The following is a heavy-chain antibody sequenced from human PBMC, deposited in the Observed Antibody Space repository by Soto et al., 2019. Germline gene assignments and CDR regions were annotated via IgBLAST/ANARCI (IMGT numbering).Heavy chain of an antibody. Sequence: QITLKESGPTLVKPTQTLTLTCTFSGFSLRTSGVNVGWFRQPPGKALEWLALLNWDDAKRYRPSLKNRVTITKDTSKNQVVLTLTNVDPVDTGTYYCAHRPDNWNYAGFDYWGQGTLVTVSS. D-gene: IGHD1-7*01. CDR3: AHRPDNWNYAGFDY. V-gene: IGHV2-5*02. J-gene: IGHJ4*02. CDR1: GFSLRTSGVN. CDR2: LNWDDAK.